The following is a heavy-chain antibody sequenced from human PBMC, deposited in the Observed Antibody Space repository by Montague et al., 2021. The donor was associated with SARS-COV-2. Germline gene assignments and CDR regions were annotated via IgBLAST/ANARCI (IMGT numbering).Heavy chain of an antibody. J-gene: IGHJ4*02. CDR2: VYTSGST. V-gene: IGHV4-61*02. CDR1: GGSVATGEYF. CDR3: ASHPVFQQLYS. D-gene: IGHD6-13*01. Sequence: TLSLTCTVSGGSVATGEYFWNWIRQPAGKGLEWIGRVYTSGSTTYIPSLNSRLTISLDTSKNQFSLTLNSVTAADTAIYYCASHPVFQQLYSWGQGTLVSVSS.